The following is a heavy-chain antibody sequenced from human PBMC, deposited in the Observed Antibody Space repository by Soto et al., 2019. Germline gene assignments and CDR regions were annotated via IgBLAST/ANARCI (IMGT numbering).Heavy chain of an antibody. Sequence: LQLQESGPGLVKPSETLSLTGKVSVATLPNGNYNGAGIGHPPGKGLEWIGYIYHFGTTNYNPSLSSRVTMSLDMSKNQFSLKMTSVTAADTAVYYCARQQMRQPFRFDYWGQGTLVTVSS. J-gene: IGHJ4*02. CDR1: VATLPNGNYN. CDR3: ARQQMRQPFRFDY. CDR2: IYHFGTT. V-gene: IGHV4-61*01. D-gene: IGHD6-13*01.